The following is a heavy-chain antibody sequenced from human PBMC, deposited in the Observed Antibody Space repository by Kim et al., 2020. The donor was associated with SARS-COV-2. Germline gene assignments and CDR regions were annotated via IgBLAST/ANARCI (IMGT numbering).Heavy chain of an antibody. Sequence: SETLSLTCTVSGGSISSYYWSWIRQPPGKGLEWIGYIYYSGSTNYNPSLKSRVTISVDTSKNQFSLKLSSVTAADTAVYYCARMIGRSQNFDYWGQGTLVTVSS. CDR1: GGSISSYY. V-gene: IGHV4-59*01. CDR2: IYYSGST. CDR3: ARMIGRSQNFDY. J-gene: IGHJ4*02. D-gene: IGHD2-21*01.